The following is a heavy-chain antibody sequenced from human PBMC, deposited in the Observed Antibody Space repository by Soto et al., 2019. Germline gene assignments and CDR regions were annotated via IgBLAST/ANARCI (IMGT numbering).Heavy chain of an antibody. Sequence: PGGSLRLSCAASGFTFSSYAMHWVRRAPGKGLEWVAVISYDGSNKYYADSVKGRFTISRDNSKNTLYLQMNSLRAEDTAVYYCAKDRAPNWFDPWGQGTLVTVSS. CDR2: ISYDGSNK. CDR3: AKDRAPNWFDP. D-gene: IGHD3-10*01. V-gene: IGHV3-30-3*01. CDR1: GFTFSSYA. J-gene: IGHJ5*02.